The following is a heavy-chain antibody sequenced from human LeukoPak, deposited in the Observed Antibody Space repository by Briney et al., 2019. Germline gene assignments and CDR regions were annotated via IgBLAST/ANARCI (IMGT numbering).Heavy chain of an antibody. CDR1: GFTFSSYG. CDR3: ARDSVHGYYDSSGYSTLFDY. CDR2: IKQDGGEK. Sequence: PGRSLRLSCAASGFTFSSYGMHWVRQAPGKGLEWVANIKQDGGEKYYVDSVKGRFTISRDNAKNSLYLQMNSLRAEDTAVYYCARDSVHGYYDSSGYSTLFDYWGQGTLVTVSS. V-gene: IGHV3-7*01. D-gene: IGHD3-22*01. J-gene: IGHJ4*02.